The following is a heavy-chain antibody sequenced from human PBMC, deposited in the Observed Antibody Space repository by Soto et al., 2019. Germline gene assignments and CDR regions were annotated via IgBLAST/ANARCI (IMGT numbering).Heavy chain of an antibody. J-gene: IGHJ3*02. CDR2: ISSNGGST. V-gene: IGHV3-64*01. Sequence: GGSLRLSCAASGFTFSSYAMHWVRQAPGKGLEYVPAISSNGGSTYYANSVKGRFTISRDNSKNTLYLQMGSLRAEDMAVYYCARMAGLHLGELSSHAFDIWGQGTMVTVSS. CDR1: GFTFSSYA. CDR3: ARMAGLHLGELSSHAFDI. D-gene: IGHD3-16*02.